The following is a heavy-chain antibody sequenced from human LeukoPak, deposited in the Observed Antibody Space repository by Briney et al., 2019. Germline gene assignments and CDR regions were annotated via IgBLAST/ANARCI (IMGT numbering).Heavy chain of an antibody. CDR2: ISKTGNT. V-gene: IGHV4-59*01. J-gene: IGHJ3*02. CDR3: ARARYVNSFYAFDI. Sequence: SETLSLTCTVSGGSISSYYWSWIRLPPGKGLEWIGCISKTGNTNYSPSLKSRVTILGDTSKNQFFLRLTSVTAADTAVYYCARARYVNSFYAFDIWGQGTMVTVSS. CDR1: GGSISSYY. D-gene: IGHD3-9*01.